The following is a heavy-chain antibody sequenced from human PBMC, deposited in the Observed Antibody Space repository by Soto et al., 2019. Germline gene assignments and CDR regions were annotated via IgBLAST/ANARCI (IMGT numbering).Heavy chain of an antibody. CDR3: AKTRCSGGSCYIKGAYGMDV. D-gene: IGHD2-15*01. CDR2: ISGSGGST. J-gene: IGHJ6*02. Sequence: GGSLRLSCAASGFTFSSYAMSWVRQAPGKGLEWVSAISGSGGSTYYADSVKGRFTISRDNSKNTLYLQMNSLRAEDTAVYYCAKTRCSGGSCYIKGAYGMDVWGQGTTVTVSS. CDR1: GFTFSSYA. V-gene: IGHV3-23*01.